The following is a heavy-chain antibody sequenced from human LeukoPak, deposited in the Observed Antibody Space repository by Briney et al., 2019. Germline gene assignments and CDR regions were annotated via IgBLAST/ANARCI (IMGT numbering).Heavy chain of an antibody. Sequence: GGSLRLSCAASGFTFSSYGMSWVRQAPGKGLEWVSSIGDSRGSTYYADSVKGQFTISRDNSKNTLYLQMNSLRAEDTAVYYCAKAPAGPEYSSSWKFGYNWFDPWGQGTLVTVSS. CDR2: IGDSRGST. CDR3: AKAPAGPEYSSSWKFGYNWFDP. D-gene: IGHD6-13*01. CDR1: GFTFSSYG. V-gene: IGHV3-23*01. J-gene: IGHJ5*02.